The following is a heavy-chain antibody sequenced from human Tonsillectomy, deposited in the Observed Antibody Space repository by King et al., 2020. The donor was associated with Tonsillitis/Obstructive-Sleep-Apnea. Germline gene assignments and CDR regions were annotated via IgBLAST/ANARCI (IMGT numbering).Heavy chain of an antibody. D-gene: IGHD5-12*01. Sequence: VQLVESGGGVVQPGRSLRLSCAASGFTFTSYATHWVRQAPGKGLEWVAVISYDGSNKYYADSVKGRFTISRDNSKNTLYLQMNTLRAEDTAVYYCARDFSATIDYGMDVWGQGTTVTVSS. CDR1: GFTFTSYA. CDR2: ISYDGSNK. J-gene: IGHJ6*02. V-gene: IGHV3-30*04. CDR3: ARDFSATIDYGMDV.